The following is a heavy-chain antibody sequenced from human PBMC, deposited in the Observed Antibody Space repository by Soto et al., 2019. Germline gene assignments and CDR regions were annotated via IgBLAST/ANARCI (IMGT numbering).Heavy chain of an antibody. CDR3: ARDPFDI. V-gene: IGHV3-30-3*01. CDR1: GFTFSNYA. CDR2: ISYDGSNK. Sequence: PGGSLRLSCAASGFTFSNYAFHWVRQAPGKGLEWVVVISYDGSNKYYADSVRGRFSISRDNSKSTLYLQMNSLRAEDTAVYYCARDPFDIWGQGTMVTVSS. J-gene: IGHJ3*02.